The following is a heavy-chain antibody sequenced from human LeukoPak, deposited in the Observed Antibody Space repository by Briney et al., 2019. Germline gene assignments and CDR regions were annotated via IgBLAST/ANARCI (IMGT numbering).Heavy chain of an antibody. CDR2: IIPILGIA. V-gene: IGHV1-69*02. CDR3: ARAHVSERGSFDY. D-gene: IGHD3-16*01. CDR1: GGTFSSYT. J-gene: IGHJ4*02. Sequence: SVEVSCKASGGTFSSYTISWVRQAPGQGLEWMGRIIPILGIANYAQKFQGRVTITADKSTSTAYMELSSLRSEDTAVYYCARAHVSERGSFDYWGQGTLVTVSS.